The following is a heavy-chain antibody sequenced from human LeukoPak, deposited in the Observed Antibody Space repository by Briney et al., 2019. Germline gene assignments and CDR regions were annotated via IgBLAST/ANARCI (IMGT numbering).Heavy chain of an antibody. D-gene: IGHD3-9*01. J-gene: IGHJ4*02. Sequence: GGSLRLSCAASGFTFSSYAMSWVRQAPGKGLEWVAVISYDGSNKYYADSVKGRFTISRDNSKNTLYLQMNSLRAEDTAVYYCARDGGYDILTGPEYYFDYWGQGTLVTVSS. CDR2: ISYDGSNK. V-gene: IGHV3-30*04. CDR1: GFTFSSYA. CDR3: ARDGGYDILTGPEYYFDY.